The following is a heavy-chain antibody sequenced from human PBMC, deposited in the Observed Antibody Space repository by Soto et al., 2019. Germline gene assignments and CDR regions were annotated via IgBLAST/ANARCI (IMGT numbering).Heavy chain of an antibody. Sequence: PGGSLRLSCAASEFMFSYYAINWVRQAPGKGLEWVSAISGSGGITYYADSVKGRFTISRDNSKNTLYLQMNSLRAEDTAVYYCAKAEKSSAVAGYFDSWGQGTLVTVSS. V-gene: IGHV3-23*01. CDR1: EFMFSYYA. D-gene: IGHD6-19*01. CDR2: ISGSGGIT. J-gene: IGHJ4*02. CDR3: AKAEKSSAVAGYFDS.